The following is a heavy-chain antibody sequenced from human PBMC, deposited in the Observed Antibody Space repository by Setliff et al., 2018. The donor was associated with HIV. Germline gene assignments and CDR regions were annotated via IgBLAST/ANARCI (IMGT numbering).Heavy chain of an antibody. CDR1: GGSLSGYY. D-gene: IGHD6-19*01. CDR2: INQSGNT. Sequence: SETLSLTCAVYGGSLSGYYWSWVRQSPGRGLEWIGEINQSGNTNFNPSLKSRLIISVDTSKSQFSLNLNSVTAADTAVYYCARETIRSGHPSEAGFDFWGQGALVTVSS. J-gene: IGHJ4*02. V-gene: IGHV4-34*01. CDR3: ARETIRSGHPSEAGFDF.